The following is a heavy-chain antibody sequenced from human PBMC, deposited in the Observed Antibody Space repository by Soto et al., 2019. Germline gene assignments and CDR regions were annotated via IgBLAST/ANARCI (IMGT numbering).Heavy chain of an antibody. J-gene: IGHJ4*02. Sequence: QVQLVESGGGVVQPGRSLRLSCAASGFTFSSYAMHWVRQAPGKGLEWVAVISYDGSNKYYADSVEGRFTISRDNSKNTLYLQMNSLRAEDTAVYYCARDVGIGSRQDQYYYDSSGYWGWFDYWGQGTLVTVSS. CDR2: ISYDGSNK. D-gene: IGHD3-22*01. CDR1: GFTFSSYA. V-gene: IGHV3-30-3*01. CDR3: ARDVGIGSRQDQYYYDSSGYWGWFDY.